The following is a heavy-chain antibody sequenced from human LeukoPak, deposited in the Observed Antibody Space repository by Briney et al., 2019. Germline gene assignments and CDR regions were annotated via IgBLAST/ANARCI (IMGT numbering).Heavy chain of an antibody. CDR1: GGSLSSGGYY. CDR3: ARGTDDYVWGSYRYQVDFDY. V-gene: IGHV4-30-2*01. Sequence: PSETLSLTCTVSGGSLSSGGYYWSWIRQPPGKGLEWIGYIYHSGSTYYNPSLKSRVTMSVDRSKNQFSLKLSSVTAADTAVYYCARGTDDYVWGSYRYQVDFDYWGQGTLVTVSS. D-gene: IGHD3-16*02. CDR2: IYHSGST. J-gene: IGHJ4*02.